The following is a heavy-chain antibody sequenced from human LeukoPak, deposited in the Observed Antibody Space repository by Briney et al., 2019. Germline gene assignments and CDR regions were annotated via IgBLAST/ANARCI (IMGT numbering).Heavy chain of an antibody. CDR2: ISAYNGNT. CDR3: AREVSGSYASYYYYGMDV. Sequence: ASVKVSCKASGGTFSSYAISWVRQAPGQGLEWMGWISAYNGNTNYAQKLQGRVTMTTDTSTSTAYMELRSLRSDDTAVYYCAREVSGSYASYYYYGMDVWGQGTTVTVSS. V-gene: IGHV1-18*01. J-gene: IGHJ6*02. D-gene: IGHD1-26*01. CDR1: GGTFSSYA.